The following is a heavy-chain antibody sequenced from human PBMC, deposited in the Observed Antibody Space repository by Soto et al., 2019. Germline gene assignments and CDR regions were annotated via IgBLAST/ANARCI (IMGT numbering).Heavy chain of an antibody. V-gene: IGHV3-30*18. J-gene: IGHJ6*02. CDR1: GFAFSSCG. CDR3: AKGPEGDFYYYYYGMDV. D-gene: IGHD2-21*02. CDR2: ISYDGSNK. Sequence: PGGSLRLSCAAAGFAFSSCGMHWVRQAPGKGLEWVAVISYDGSNKYYADSVKGRFTISRDNSKNTLYLQMNSLRAEDTAVYYCAKGPEGDFYYYYYGMDVWGQGTTVTVSS.